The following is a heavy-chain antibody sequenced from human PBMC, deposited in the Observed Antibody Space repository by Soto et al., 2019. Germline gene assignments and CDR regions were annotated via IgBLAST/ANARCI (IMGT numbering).Heavy chain of an antibody. CDR2: ISAYNGNT. D-gene: IGHD4-17*01. Sequence: QVQLVQSGAEVKKPGASVKVSCKASGYTFTSYGISWVRQAPGQGLEWMGWISAYNGNTNYAQKLQGRVTMTTDTSASTVYMEPRTLRSDDTAVYYCARDPGYGDYEIDYWGQGTLVTVSS. V-gene: IGHV1-18*01. CDR1: GYTFTSYG. J-gene: IGHJ4*02. CDR3: ARDPGYGDYEIDY.